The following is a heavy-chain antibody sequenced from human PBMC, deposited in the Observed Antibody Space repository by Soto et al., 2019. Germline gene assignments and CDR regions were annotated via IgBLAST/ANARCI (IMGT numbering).Heavy chain of an antibody. Sequence: LSLTCAVSGGSISSGGYSWSWIRQPPGKGLEWIGYIYHSGSTYYNPSLKSRVTISVDRSKSQFSLKLSSVTAADTAVYYCARSSSYSSSWYRFDPWGQGTLVTVSS. D-gene: IGHD6-13*01. V-gene: IGHV4-30-2*01. CDR2: IYHSGST. CDR1: GGSISSGGYS. J-gene: IGHJ5*02. CDR3: ARSSSYSSSWYRFDP.